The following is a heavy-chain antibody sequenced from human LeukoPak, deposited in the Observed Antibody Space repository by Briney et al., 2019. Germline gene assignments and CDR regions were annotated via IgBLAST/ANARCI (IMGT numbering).Heavy chain of an antibody. CDR1: GFTFSGYR. V-gene: IGHV3-7*01. CDR2: IKQDGSEK. D-gene: IGHD6-19*01. J-gene: IGHJ4*02. Sequence: GGSLRLSCAASGFTFSGYRMIWVHQAPGKGLEWVATIKQDGSEKYYVDSVKGRFTISRDNAKNSLFLQMNSLRAEDTAVYYCARSSSGWWDYWGQGTLVTVSS. CDR3: ARSSSGWWDY.